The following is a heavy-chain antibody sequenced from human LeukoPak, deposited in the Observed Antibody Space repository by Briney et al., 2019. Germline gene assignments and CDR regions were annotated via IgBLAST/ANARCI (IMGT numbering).Heavy chain of an antibody. J-gene: IGHJ4*02. CDR1: GFTFSSYW. D-gene: IGHD3-3*01. Sequence: GGSLRLSCAASGFTFSSYWMSWVRQAPGKGLEWVANIKQDGSEKYYVDSVKGRFTISRDNAKNSLYLQMNSLRAEDTAAYYCARDWSGWYFDYWGQGTLVTVSS. V-gene: IGHV3-7*01. CDR3: ARDWSGWYFDY. CDR2: IKQDGSEK.